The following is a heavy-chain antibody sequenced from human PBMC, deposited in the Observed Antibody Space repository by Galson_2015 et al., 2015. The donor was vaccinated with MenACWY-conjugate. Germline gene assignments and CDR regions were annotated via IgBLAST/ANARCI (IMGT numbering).Heavy chain of an antibody. J-gene: IGHJ4*02. D-gene: IGHD1-26*01. V-gene: IGHV3-74*01. CDR1: GFIFNTYW. CDR2: INPGGSRT. Sequence: SLRLSCAASGFIFNTYWMHWVRQAPGKGLVWVSRINPGGSRTTYADSVKDRFTFSGDNAKNTLYLKMNSLRPEDTAVFYCAKSRGASSYFDSWGQGTLVTVSS. CDR3: AKSRGASSYFDS.